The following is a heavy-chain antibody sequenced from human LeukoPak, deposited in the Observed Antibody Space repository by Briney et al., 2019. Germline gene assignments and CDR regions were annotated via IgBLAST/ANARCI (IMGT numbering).Heavy chain of an antibody. D-gene: IGHD5-12*01. CDR1: GFTFSSFA. V-gene: IGHV3-23*01. CDR2: ISGNGATT. Sequence: GGSLRLSCAASGFTFSSFAMSWVRQVPGKGLEWVSGISGNGATTHHADSVKGRFTISRDNSKNTLYLQMNSLRAEDTAVYYCAKRGYSLGYDAFDIWGQGTMVIVS. J-gene: IGHJ3*02. CDR3: AKRGYSLGYDAFDI.